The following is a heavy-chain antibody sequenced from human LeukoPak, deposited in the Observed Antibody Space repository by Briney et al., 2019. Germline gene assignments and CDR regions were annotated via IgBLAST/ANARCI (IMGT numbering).Heavy chain of an antibody. CDR1: GFVFSNYW. D-gene: IGHD2-2*01. CDR3: AKDSTLLY. V-gene: IGHV3-7*01. J-gene: IGHJ4*02. CDR2: INKDGSVA. Sequence: GGSLRLSCVGSGFVFSNYWMSWVRQAPGKGLEWVANINKDGSVAYSVDSLKGRFTISRDNSKNTLYLQMNSLRAEDTAVYYCAKDSTLLYWGQGTLVTVSS.